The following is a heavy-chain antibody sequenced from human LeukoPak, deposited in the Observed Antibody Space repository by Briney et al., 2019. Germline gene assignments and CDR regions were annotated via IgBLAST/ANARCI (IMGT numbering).Heavy chain of an antibody. CDR1: GFTFSSYA. J-gene: IGHJ4*02. D-gene: IGHD2-2*01. Sequence: PGGSLRLSCAASGFTFSSYAMSWVRQAPGKGLEWVSGISGGGDSTYYADSVKGRFTISRDNSKSTLYLQMDSLRAEDTAVYYCATFQIVVVPAAEDFDYWGQGTLVTVSS. CDR2: ISGGGDST. CDR3: ATFQIVVVPAAEDFDY. V-gene: IGHV3-23*01.